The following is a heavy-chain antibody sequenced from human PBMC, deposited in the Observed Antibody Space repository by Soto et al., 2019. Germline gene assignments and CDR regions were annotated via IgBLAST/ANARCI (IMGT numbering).Heavy chain of an antibody. CDR2: ISYDGSNK. CDR3: ARGPATTMDSFDY. J-gene: IGHJ4*02. V-gene: IGHV3-30-3*01. Sequence: QVQLVESGGGVVQPGRSLRLSCAASGFTFSSYAMHWVRQAPGKGLEWVAVISYDGSNKYYADSVKGRFTISRDNSKNTPYLQMHSLRAEDTAVYYCARGPATTMDSFDYWGQGTLVTVSS. D-gene: IGHD1-26*01. CDR1: GFTFSSYA.